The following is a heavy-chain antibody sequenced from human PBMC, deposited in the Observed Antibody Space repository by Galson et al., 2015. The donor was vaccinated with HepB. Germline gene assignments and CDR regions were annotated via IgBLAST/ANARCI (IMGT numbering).Heavy chain of an antibody. V-gene: IGHV2-70*01. D-gene: IGHD1-7*01. CDR3: ARALVGTVMVYYNALDV. CDR1: GFSLSTSGMC. J-gene: IGHJ6*02. Sequence: PALVKPTQTLTLTCTFSGFSLSTSGMCVSWIRQSPGKALEWLAFIDWDDDKWHSTSLKTRLTISKDTSKNQVVLTMTNVDPMDTGTYFCARALVGTVMVYYNALDVWGQGTTVTVSS. CDR2: IDWDDDK.